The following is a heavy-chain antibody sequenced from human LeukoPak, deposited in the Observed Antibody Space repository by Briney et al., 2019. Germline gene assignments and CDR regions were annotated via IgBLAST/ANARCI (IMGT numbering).Heavy chain of an antibody. CDR1: GYTFTSYD. Sequence: GASVTVSCTASGYTFTSYDINWVRQATGQGLEWMGWMNPNSGNTGYAQKFQGRVTMTRNTSISTAYMELSSLRSEDTAVYYCARGGGYCSSTSCYREGGWFDPWGQGTLVTVSS. D-gene: IGHD2-2*01. J-gene: IGHJ5*02. CDR2: MNPNSGNT. V-gene: IGHV1-8*01. CDR3: ARGGGYCSSTSCYREGGWFDP.